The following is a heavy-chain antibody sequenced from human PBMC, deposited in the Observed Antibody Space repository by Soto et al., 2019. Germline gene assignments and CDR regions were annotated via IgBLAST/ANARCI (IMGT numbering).Heavy chain of an antibody. Sequence: GSLRLSCAASGFTFTTYSLTWVRQAPGKGLEWVSSISSSGTYIFYADSVKGRFTISRDNAKNSLYLQMNSLRAEDTAVYFCARDRARTTNAFDIWGQGTMVTVSS. V-gene: IGHV3-21*01. CDR1: GFTFTTYS. CDR2: ISSSGTYI. CDR3: ARDRARTTNAFDI. D-gene: IGHD3-10*01. J-gene: IGHJ3*02.